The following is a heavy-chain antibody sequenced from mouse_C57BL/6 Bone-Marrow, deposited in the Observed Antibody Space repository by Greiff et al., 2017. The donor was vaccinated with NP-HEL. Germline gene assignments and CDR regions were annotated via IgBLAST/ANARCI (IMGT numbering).Heavy chain of an antibody. V-gene: IGHV1-69*01. J-gene: IGHJ3*01. Sequence: QVQLQQPGAELVMPGASVKLSCKASGYTFTSYWMHWVQQRPGQGLEWIGEIDPSDSYTNYNQKFKGKSTLTVDKSSSTAYMQLSSLTSEDSAVYYCARRTFYTTGAYWGQGTLVTVSA. CDR3: ARRTFYTTGAY. D-gene: IGHD1-1*01. CDR1: GYTFTSYW. CDR2: IDPSDSYT.